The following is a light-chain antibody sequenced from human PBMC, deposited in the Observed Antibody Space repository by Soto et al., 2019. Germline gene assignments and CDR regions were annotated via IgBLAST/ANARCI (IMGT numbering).Light chain of an antibody. CDR3: QTWGTGIPV. J-gene: IGLJ2*01. Sequence: QLVLTQSPSASASLGASVKLTCTLSSGHSSYAIAWHQQQPEKGPRYLMILNSDGSHSKGDGIPDRFSGSSSGAERYRTISSLQSEDEADYYCQTWGTGIPVFGGGTKLTVL. CDR2: LNSDGSH. CDR1: SGHSSYA. V-gene: IGLV4-69*01.